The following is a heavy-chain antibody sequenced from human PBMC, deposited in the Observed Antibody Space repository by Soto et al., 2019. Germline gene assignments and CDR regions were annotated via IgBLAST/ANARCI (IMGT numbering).Heavy chain of an antibody. CDR2: ISYDGGFE. CDR3: AREGSEYSTSSGLDY. J-gene: IGHJ4*02. CDR1: GFTFSTYT. Sequence: QVQLVDCGGGVVQPGRSLRLSCVASGFTFSTYTMHWVRQAPGKGLEWVAVISYDGGFEYYADSVKGRFTISRDNSKNTLYVQMNSLTAEDTALYYCAREGSEYSTSSGLDYWGQGTLVTVSS. V-gene: IGHV3-30-3*01. D-gene: IGHD6-6*01.